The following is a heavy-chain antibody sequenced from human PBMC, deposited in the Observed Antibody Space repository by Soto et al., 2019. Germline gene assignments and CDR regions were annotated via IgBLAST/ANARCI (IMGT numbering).Heavy chain of an antibody. CDR2: IIPIFGTA. D-gene: IGHD1-26*01. CDR1: GGTFSSYA. Sequence: ASVKVSCKACGGTFSSYAISWVRQAPGQGLEWMGGIIPIFGTANYAQKFQGRVTITADESTSTAYMELSSLRSEDTAVYYCARDPVGATGGGAFDIWGQGTMVTVSS. CDR3: ARDPVGATGGGAFDI. V-gene: IGHV1-69*13. J-gene: IGHJ3*02.